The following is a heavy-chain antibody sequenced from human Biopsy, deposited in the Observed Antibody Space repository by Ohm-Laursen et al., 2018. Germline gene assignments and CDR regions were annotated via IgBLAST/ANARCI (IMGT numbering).Heavy chain of an antibody. J-gene: IGHJ1*01. D-gene: IGHD3-9*01. CDR1: GYTFTSHD. CDR3: ATKLTGYFHH. CDR2: NIPILGTG. V-gene: IGHV1-69*06. Sequence: SSVKVSCNASGYTFTSHDINWVRQAPGQGLEWLGGNIPILGTGNYAQKFQDRVTVAADTSTSTAAMELRSLRSDDTAVYYCATKLTGYFHHWGQGTLVSVSS.